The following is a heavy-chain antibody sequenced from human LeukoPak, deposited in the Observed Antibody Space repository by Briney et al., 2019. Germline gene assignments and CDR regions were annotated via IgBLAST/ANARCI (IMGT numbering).Heavy chain of an antibody. J-gene: IGHJ4*02. CDR1: GYTFTGYY. CDR2: INPNSGGT. CDR3: ARDPIIGVIITIFGVPKGEFDY. V-gene: IGHV1-2*02. Sequence: ASVKVSCKASGYTFTGYYMHWVRQAPGQGLEWMGWINPNSGGTNYAQKFQGRVTMTRDTSISTAYMELSRLRSDDTAVYYCARDPIIGVIITIFGVPKGEFDYWGQGTLVTVSS. D-gene: IGHD3-3*01.